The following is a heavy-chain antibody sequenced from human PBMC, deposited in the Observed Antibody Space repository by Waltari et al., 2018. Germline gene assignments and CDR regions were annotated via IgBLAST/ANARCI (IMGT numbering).Heavy chain of an antibody. V-gene: IGHV3-7*01. CDR3: AKSRGFEY. CDR1: GFPFSRYW. J-gene: IGHJ4*02. D-gene: IGHD2-2*01. CDR2: INYDGSQK. Sequence: EVQLVESGGGLVQPGRSLRLSCGASGFPFSRYWMSWVRQTPGKGLEWVANINYDGSQKYFVDSVKGRFTISRDNAKNSVYLQMNSLRVEDTAVYYCAKSRGFEYWGQGTLITVSS.